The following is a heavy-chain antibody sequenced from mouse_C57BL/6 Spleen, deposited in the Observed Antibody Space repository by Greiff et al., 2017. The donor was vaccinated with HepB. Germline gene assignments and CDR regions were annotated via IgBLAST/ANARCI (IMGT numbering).Heavy chain of an antibody. Sequence: DVKLVESGPGMVKPSQSLSLTCTVTGYSITSGYDWHWIRHFPGNKLEWMGYISYSGSTNYNPSLKSRISITHDTSKNHFFLKLNSVTTEDTATYYCARGTYGSGYFDYWGQGTTLTVSS. J-gene: IGHJ2*01. CDR3: ARGTYGSGYFDY. CDR1: GYSITSGYD. CDR2: ISYSGST. D-gene: IGHD1-1*01. V-gene: IGHV3-1*01.